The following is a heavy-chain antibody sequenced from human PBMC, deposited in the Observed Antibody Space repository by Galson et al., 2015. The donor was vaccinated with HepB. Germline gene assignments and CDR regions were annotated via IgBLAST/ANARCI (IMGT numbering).Heavy chain of an antibody. CDR1: GFIFSSYA. D-gene: IGHD3-22*01. Sequence: SLRLSCAASGFIFSSYAMTWVRQAPGKGLEWVSAISSSGGTTYYADSVKGRFTIARDSSKNTLYLQMNSLRAEDSAVYYCAKSLRYYYDLPLDYWGQGTLATVSS. V-gene: IGHV3-23*01. CDR2: ISSSGGTT. CDR3: AKSLRYYYDLPLDY. J-gene: IGHJ4*02.